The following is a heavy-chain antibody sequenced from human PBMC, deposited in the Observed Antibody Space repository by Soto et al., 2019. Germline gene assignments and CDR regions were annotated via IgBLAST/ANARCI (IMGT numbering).Heavy chain of an antibody. D-gene: IGHD1-26*01. J-gene: IGHJ6*02. CDR2: INPSGGST. V-gene: IGHV1-46*01. Sequence: SEKIVSKXSRYTFSNFYIHWLRKPPGQGTEWMGIINPSGGSTTYPQKFHGKITMTRDTSTITVHIELITLRSVYTAAYYCASCQVGRQLEVWDPGTT. CDR3: ASCQVGRQLEV. CDR1: RYTFSNFY.